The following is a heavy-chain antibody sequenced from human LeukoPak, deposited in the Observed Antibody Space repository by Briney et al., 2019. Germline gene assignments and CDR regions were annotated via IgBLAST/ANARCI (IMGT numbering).Heavy chain of an antibody. V-gene: IGHV1-2*02. D-gene: IGHD5-12*01. J-gene: IGHJ4*02. CDR2: INPYSGGT. Sequence: EASVKVSCKASGYTFTGYYMHWVRQAPGQGLEWMGWINPYSGGTNYAQKFQGRVTMTRDTSISTAYMELSRLRSDDTAVYYCARDHPGYSGYDHDYWGQGTLVTVSS. CDR1: GYTFTGYY. CDR3: ARDHPGYSGYDHDY.